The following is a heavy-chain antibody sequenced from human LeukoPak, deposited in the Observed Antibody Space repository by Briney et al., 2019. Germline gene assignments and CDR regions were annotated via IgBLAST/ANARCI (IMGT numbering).Heavy chain of an antibody. Sequence: PGGSLRLSCAASGFTFSSYSMNWVRQAPGKGLEWVSSISSSSSYIYYADSVKGRFAISRDNAKNSLYLQMNSLRAEDTAVYYCVRVAEAYYDFWSGYSSGYYYGMDVWGQGTTVTVSS. D-gene: IGHD3-3*01. J-gene: IGHJ6*02. CDR2: ISSSSSYI. CDR3: VRVAEAYYDFWSGYSSGYYYGMDV. V-gene: IGHV3-21*01. CDR1: GFTFSSYS.